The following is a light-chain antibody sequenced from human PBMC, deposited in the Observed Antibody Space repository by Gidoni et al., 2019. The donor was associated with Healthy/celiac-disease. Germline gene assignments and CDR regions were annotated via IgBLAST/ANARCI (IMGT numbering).Light chain of an antibody. Sequence: AIRMTQSPSSFSASTGDRVTITCRASQGSSSYLAWYQQKPGKAPKLLIYAASTLQSGVPSRFSGSGSGTDFTLTISGLQSEDFATYYCQQYYSYPFTFXPXTKVDIK. V-gene: IGKV1-8*01. J-gene: IGKJ3*01. CDR2: AAS. CDR1: QGSSSY. CDR3: QQYYSYPFT.